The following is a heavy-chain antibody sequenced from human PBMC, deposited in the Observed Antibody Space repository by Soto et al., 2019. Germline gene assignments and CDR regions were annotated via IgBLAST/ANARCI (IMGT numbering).Heavy chain of an antibody. CDR1: GYTFTSYG. J-gene: IGHJ5*02. V-gene: IGHV1-18*01. Sequence: GASVKVSCKASGYTFTSYGISWVRQAPGQGLEWMGWISAYNGDTNYAQKLQGRVTMTTDTSTSTAYMELRSLRSDDTAVYYCARDPFTLVRGVIITNNWFDPWGQGTLVTVSS. D-gene: IGHD3-10*01. CDR2: ISAYNGDT. CDR3: ARDPFTLVRGVIITNNWFDP.